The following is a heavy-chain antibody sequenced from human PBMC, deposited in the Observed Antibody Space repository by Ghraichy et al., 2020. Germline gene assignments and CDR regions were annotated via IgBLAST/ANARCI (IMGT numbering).Heavy chain of an antibody. D-gene: IGHD3/OR15-3a*01. J-gene: IGHJ4*02. CDR1: GFTFSNAW. CDR3: TTDTLVPLSDWNPIGY. CDR2: IKSKTDGGTT. V-gene: IGHV3-15*01. Sequence: GGSLRLSCAASGFTFSNAWMSWVRQAPGKGLEWVGRIKSKTDGGTTDYAAPVKGRFTISRDDSKNTLYLQMNSLKTEDTAVYYCTTDTLVPLSDWNPIGYWGQGTLVTVSS.